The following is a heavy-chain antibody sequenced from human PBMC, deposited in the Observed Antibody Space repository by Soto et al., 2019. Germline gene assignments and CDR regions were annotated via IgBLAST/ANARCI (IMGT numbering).Heavy chain of an antibody. D-gene: IGHD2-15*01. Sequence: GGSLRLSCAASGFTFSSYWMSWVRQAPGKGLEWVANIKQDGSEKYYVDSVKGRFTISRDNAKNSLYLQMNSLRAEDTAVYYYAREGSWTYSYWFDPWGQGNLVTVSS. J-gene: IGHJ5*02. CDR1: GFTFSSYW. V-gene: IGHV3-7*01. CDR2: IKQDGSEK. CDR3: AREGSWTYSYWFDP.